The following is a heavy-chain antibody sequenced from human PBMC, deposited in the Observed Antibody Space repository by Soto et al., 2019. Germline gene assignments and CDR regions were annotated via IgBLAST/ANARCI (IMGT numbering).Heavy chain of an antibody. V-gene: IGHV4-31*03. Sequence: PSETLSLTCTVSGGSVSSGDYYWSWIRQDPGKGLEWIGYIRYSGNTYYKPSLKSRVTISLDTSKNQFSLSLSSVTAADTAVYYCASAFCSGNTCYSFDYWGQGSLVTVSS. J-gene: IGHJ4*02. D-gene: IGHD2-15*01. CDR1: GGSVSSGDYY. CDR2: IRYSGNT. CDR3: ASAFCSGNTCYSFDY.